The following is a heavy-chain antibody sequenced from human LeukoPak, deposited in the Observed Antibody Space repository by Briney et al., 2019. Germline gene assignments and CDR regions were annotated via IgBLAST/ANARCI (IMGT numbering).Heavy chain of an antibody. CDR1: GGSISSGGYS. CDR3: ARAPYYDILTGYYYFDY. CDR2: IYHSGST. J-gene: IGHJ4*02. D-gene: IGHD3-9*01. Sequence: SQTLSLTCAVSGGSISSGGYSWSWIRQPPGKGLEWIGYIYHSGSTYYNPSLKGRVTISVDRSKNQFSLKLSSVTAADTAVYCCARAPYYDILTGYYYFDYWGQGTLVTVSS. V-gene: IGHV4-30-2*01.